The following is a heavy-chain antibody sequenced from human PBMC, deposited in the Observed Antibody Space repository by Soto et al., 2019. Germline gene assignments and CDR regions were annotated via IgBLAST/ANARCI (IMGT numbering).Heavy chain of an antibody. CDR2: IYTAGDT. D-gene: IGHD3-9*01. J-gene: IGHJ5*02. Sequence: GPSLRFSSAPSGFNVSHPYGSWVHQTKGKGLEWVANIYTAGDTYYADSVKGRVTVSRDRATNTVFLQMNSLRGDDSAIYYCARDRNDLSTGYSAIGGFDPWGQGTQVTVS. CDR1: GFNVSHPY. CDR3: ARDRNDLSTGYSAIGGFDP. V-gene: IGHV3-66*01.